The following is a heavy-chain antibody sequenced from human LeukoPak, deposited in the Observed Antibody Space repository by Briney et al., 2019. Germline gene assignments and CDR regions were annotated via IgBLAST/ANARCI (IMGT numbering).Heavy chain of an antibody. CDR1: GFTFRDFG. D-gene: IGHD3-16*01. CDR3: VKDSYGPDN. V-gene: IGHV3-30*02. CDR2: IRHDGSNT. J-gene: IGHJ4*02. Sequence: GGSLRLSCAAPGFTFRDFGMEWVRQAPGKGLEWVAFIRHDGSNTYYGDSVKGRFTISRDNSKNTLDLQMNSLTAEDTAMYYCVKDSYGPDNWGQGTLVTVSS.